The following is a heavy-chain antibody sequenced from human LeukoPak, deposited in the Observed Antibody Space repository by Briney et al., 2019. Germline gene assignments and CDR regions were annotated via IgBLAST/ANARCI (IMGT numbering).Heavy chain of an antibody. CDR3: ARGIVVVAQLGFYFYYMDV. Sequence: PSETLSLTCPVSGGSISSGSYYWSWIRQPAGKGLEWIGRIYTSGSNNYNPSLKSRVTISVDTSKNQFSLKLSSVTAADTAVYYCARGIVVVAQLGFYFYYMDVWGKGTTVTVSS. CDR1: GGSISSGSYY. CDR2: IYTSGSN. V-gene: IGHV4-61*02. D-gene: IGHD2-15*01. J-gene: IGHJ6*03.